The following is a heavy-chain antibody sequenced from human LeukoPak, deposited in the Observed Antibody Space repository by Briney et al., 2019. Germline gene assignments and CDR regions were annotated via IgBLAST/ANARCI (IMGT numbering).Heavy chain of an antibody. CDR3: ARVNYYALDY. CDR1: GFTFSTYS. CDR2: IRSSGSTT. J-gene: IGHJ4*02. Sequence: GGSLRLSCTASGFTFSTYSMIWVRQAPGKGLEWVSDIRSSGSTTYYADSVQGRFTISRDDAENSLYLQMNRLRDEDTAVYYCARVNYYALDYWGQGALVTVSS. D-gene: IGHD3-10*01. V-gene: IGHV3-48*02.